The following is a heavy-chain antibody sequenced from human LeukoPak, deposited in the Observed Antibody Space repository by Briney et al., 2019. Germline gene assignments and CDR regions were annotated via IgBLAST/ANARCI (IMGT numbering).Heavy chain of an antibody. V-gene: IGHV3-7*01. J-gene: IGHJ6*02. D-gene: IGHD3-16*01. CDR3: ATYTHWVAGDV. Sequence: SGGSLRLSCGASGFTFSDSWMSWVRQAPGKGLEWVANMNQDGSEKDYVDSVKGRFTISRDNARNSLYLQMSSLRAEDTAVYYCATYTHWVAGDVWSQGTTVTVSS. CDR1: GFTFSDSW. CDR2: MNQDGSEK.